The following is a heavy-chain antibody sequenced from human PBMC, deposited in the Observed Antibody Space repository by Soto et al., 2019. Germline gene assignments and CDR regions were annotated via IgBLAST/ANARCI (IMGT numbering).Heavy chain of an antibody. Sequence: SPTLALPCAISGDSVSSNSSACNSIRQSPSRGLEWLGRTYYRSKWYNDNAVSVKSRISINPDTSKNQFSLQLNSVTPEDTAVYYCARDQYSGSYYPGWFDPWGQGTLVTVS. D-gene: IGHD1-26*01. V-gene: IGHV6-1*01. J-gene: IGHJ5*02. CDR3: ARDQYSGSYYPGWFDP. CDR1: GDSVSSNSSA. CDR2: TYYRSKWYN.